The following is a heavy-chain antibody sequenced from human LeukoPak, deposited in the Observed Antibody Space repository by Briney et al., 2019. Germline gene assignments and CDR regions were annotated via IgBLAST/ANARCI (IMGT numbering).Heavy chain of an antibody. D-gene: IGHD3-22*01. V-gene: IGHV4-38-2*01. CDR3: AREVYYYDSSGYYDDY. J-gene: IGHJ4*02. CDR2: IYHSGST. Sequence: SETLSLTCVVSGYSISSGHYWGWIRQPPGKGLEWIGSIYHSGSTYYNPSLKSRVTISVDTSKNQFSLKLSSVTAADTAVYYCAREVYYYDSSGYYDDYWGQGTLVTVSS. CDR1: GYSISSGHY.